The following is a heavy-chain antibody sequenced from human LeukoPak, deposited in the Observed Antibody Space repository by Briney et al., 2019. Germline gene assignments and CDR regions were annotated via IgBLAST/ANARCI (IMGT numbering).Heavy chain of an antibody. J-gene: IGHJ4*02. Sequence: GASVKVSCKASGYTFTGYYMHWVRQAPGQGREWMGRINPNSGGTNYAQKFQGRVTMTRDTSISTAYMELSRLRSDDTAVYYCARETKYNWNYEDWGQGTLVTVSS. CDR3: ARETKYNWNYED. V-gene: IGHV1-2*06. D-gene: IGHD1-7*01. CDR1: GYTFTGYY. CDR2: INPNSGGT.